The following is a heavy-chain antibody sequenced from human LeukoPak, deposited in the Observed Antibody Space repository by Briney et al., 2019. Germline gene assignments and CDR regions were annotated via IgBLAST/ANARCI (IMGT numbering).Heavy chain of an antibody. CDR1: GYTFTGYY. J-gene: IGHJ4*02. CDR3: ARVRYSSSWSHTPYYFDY. Sequence: ASVKDSCKASGYTFTGYYMHWVRQAPGQGLEWMGWINPNSGGTNYAQKFQGRVTMTRDTSISTAYMELSRLRSDDTAVYYCARVRYSSSWSHTPYYFDYWGQGTLVTVSS. CDR2: INPNSGGT. V-gene: IGHV1-2*02. D-gene: IGHD6-13*01.